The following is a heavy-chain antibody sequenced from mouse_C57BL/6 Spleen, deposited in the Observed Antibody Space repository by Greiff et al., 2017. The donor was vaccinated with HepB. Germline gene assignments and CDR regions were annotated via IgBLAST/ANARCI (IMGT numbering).Heavy chain of an antibody. V-gene: IGHV5-4*03. Sequence: EVKLVESGGGLVKPGGSLKLSCAASGFTFSSYAMSWVRQTPEKRLEWVATISDGGSYTYYPDNVKGRFTISRDNAKNNLYLQMSHLKSEDTAMYYCAIYYYGSSYGYFDVWGTGTTVTVSS. CDR3: AIYYYGSSYGYFDV. CDR1: GFTFSSYA. J-gene: IGHJ1*03. D-gene: IGHD1-1*01. CDR2: ISDGGSYT.